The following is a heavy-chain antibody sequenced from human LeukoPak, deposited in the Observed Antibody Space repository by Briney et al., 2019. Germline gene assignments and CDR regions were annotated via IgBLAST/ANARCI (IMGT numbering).Heavy chain of an antibody. Sequence: SQTLSLTCTVSGGSISSSSYYWGWIRQPPGKGLEWIVSIYYSGSTYYNPSLKSRVTISVDTSKNQFSLKLSSVTAADTAVYYCARRLVRNNWHFDLWGRGTLVTVSS. CDR3: ARRLVRNNWHFDL. V-gene: IGHV4-39*01. CDR2: IYYSGST. J-gene: IGHJ2*01. CDR1: GGSISSSSYY. D-gene: IGHD3-10*01.